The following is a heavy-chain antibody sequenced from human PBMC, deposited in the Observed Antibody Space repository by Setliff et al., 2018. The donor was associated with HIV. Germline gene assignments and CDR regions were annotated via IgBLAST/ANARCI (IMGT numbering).Heavy chain of an antibody. Sequence: NPSETLSLTCTVSGGSISSGGYYWSWIRQHPGKGLEWIGYIYYSGSTYYNPSLKSRVTISVDTSKNQFSLKLSSVTAADTAVYYCASSGRYYDFWSGYYKGTDAFDIWGQGTMVTVSS. CDR2: IYYSGST. V-gene: IGHV4-31*03. D-gene: IGHD3-3*01. CDR1: GGSISSGGYY. CDR3: ASSGRYYDFWSGYYKGTDAFDI. J-gene: IGHJ3*02.